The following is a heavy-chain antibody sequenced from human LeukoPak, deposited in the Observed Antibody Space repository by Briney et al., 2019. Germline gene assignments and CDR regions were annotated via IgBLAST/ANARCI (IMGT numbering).Heavy chain of an antibody. CDR2: IVVGSGNT. Sequence: SVKVSCKASGFTFTSSAVQWVRQARGQRLEWIGWIVVGSGNTNYAQKFQERVTITRDMSTSTAYMELSSLRSEDTAVYYCARDRCSSTSCSLPLDYWGQGTLVTVSS. CDR3: ARDRCSSTSCSLPLDY. V-gene: IGHV1-58*01. D-gene: IGHD2-2*01. CDR1: GFTFTSSA. J-gene: IGHJ4*02.